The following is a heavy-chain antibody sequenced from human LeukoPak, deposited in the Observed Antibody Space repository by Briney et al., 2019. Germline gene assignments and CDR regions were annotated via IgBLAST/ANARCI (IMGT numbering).Heavy chain of an antibody. Sequence: PGGSLRLSCAASGFTFSSYGISWVRQAPGKGLEWVSGISPSGGTSYYADSVKGRFTISRDNSKNTMYPQMNSLRAEDTALYYCARDRDWGAFDPWGQGTLVTVSS. CDR2: ISPSGGTS. J-gene: IGHJ5*02. CDR3: ARDRDWGAFDP. CDR1: GFTFSSYG. V-gene: IGHV3-23*01. D-gene: IGHD3/OR15-3a*01.